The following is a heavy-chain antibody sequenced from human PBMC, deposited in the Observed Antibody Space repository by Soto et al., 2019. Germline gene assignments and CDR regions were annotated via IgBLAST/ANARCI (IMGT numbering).Heavy chain of an antibody. D-gene: IGHD3-22*01. J-gene: IGHJ5*02. CDR1: GGSFSGYD. CDR3: ARGPGLYYYDSSGYYRKLYAGSNWFDP. V-gene: IGHV4-34*01. Sequence: PGETLSLSCAAYGGSFSGYDWSWIRQPPGKGLEWIGEINRSGSTNYNPSLKSRVTIAVDTSKNQFSLKLSSVTAADTAVYYCARGPGLYYYDSSGYYRKLYAGSNWFDPWGQGTLVTVSS. CDR2: INRSGST.